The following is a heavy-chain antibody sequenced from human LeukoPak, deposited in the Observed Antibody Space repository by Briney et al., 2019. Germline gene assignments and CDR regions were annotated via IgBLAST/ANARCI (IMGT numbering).Heavy chain of an antibody. CDR2: ISYDGSNK. Sequence: PGGSLRLSCAASGFTFSSYAMHWVRQAPGKGLEWVAVISYDGSNKYYADSVKGRFTISRDNAKNSLYLQMNSLRAEDTAVYYCARGIAVARGWFDPWGQGTLVTVSS. D-gene: IGHD6-19*01. V-gene: IGHV3-30-3*01. J-gene: IGHJ5*02. CDR1: GFTFSSYA. CDR3: ARGIAVARGWFDP.